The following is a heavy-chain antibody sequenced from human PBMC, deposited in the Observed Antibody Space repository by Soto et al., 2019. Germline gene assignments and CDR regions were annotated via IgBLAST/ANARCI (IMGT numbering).Heavy chain of an antibody. CDR2: ISGSGGST. V-gene: IGHV3-23*01. CDR3: AKLPYYYDSSGYFDY. Sequence: LRLSCAASGFTFSSYAMSWVRQAPGKGLEWVSAISGSGGSTYYADSVKGRFTISRDNSKNTLYLQMNSLRAEDTAVYYCAKLPYYYDSSGYFDYWGQGTLVTVSS. D-gene: IGHD3-22*01. CDR1: GFTFSSYA. J-gene: IGHJ4*02.